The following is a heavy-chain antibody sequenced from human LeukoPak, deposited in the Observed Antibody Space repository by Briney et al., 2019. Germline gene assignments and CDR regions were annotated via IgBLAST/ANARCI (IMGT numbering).Heavy chain of an antibody. V-gene: IGHV3-23*01. CDR2: ISGGGDST. CDR1: GFIFSSYA. Sequence: GGSLRLSCAASGFIFSSYAMTWVRQAPGKGLDWVSGISGGGDSTYYADSVKGRFTISRDNSKNTVYLQMNSLRAEDTAVYYCAKDLYYYGSGALAYWGQGTMVTVSS. D-gene: IGHD3-10*01. J-gene: IGHJ4*02. CDR3: AKDLYYYGSGALAY.